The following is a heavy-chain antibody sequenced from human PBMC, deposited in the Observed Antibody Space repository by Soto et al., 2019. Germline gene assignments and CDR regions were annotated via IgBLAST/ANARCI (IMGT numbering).Heavy chain of an antibody. D-gene: IGHD2-2*01. Sequence: TLSLTCYVSGGSVSSFCWTWIRQSPGKGLESTAYVCSSGSTNYNPSLESRVAISLDTSKNQFSLRLTSVTAADTAVYFCARVRTEYAGLDYWGQGTLVTVSS. CDR1: GGSVSSFC. V-gene: IGHV4-59*02. J-gene: IGHJ4*02. CDR2: VCSSGST. CDR3: ARVRTEYAGLDY.